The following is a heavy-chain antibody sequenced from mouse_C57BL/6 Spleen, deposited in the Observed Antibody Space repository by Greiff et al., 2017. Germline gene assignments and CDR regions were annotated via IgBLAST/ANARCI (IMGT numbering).Heavy chain of an antibody. V-gene: IGHV1-64*01. CDR2: IHPNSGST. CDR1: GYTFTSYW. Sequence: QVQLKQPGAELVKPGASVKLSCKASGYTFTSYWMHWVKQRPGQGLEWIGMIHPNSGSTNYNEKFKSKATLTVDKSSSTAYMQLSSLTSEDSAVYYCARSYSNYEGYFDYWGQGTTLTVSS. J-gene: IGHJ2*01. CDR3: ARSYSNYEGYFDY. D-gene: IGHD2-5*01.